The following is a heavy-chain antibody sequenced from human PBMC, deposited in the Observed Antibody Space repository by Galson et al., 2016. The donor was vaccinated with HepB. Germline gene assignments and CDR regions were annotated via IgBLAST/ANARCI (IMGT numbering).Heavy chain of an antibody. CDR1: GYTFSTYW. D-gene: IGHD1-26*01. CDR3: ATRTGLLGPLEI. V-gene: IGHV5-51*01. J-gene: IGHJ3*02. Sequence: QSGAEVKKPGESLKISCEGSGYTFSTYWIAWVRQMPGKGLEWMGIIYPDDADTRYSPSFQGLVTISVDKSISTAYLQWSSLRASDTAMYYCATRTGLLGPLEIWGQGTMVTLSS. CDR2: IYPDDADT.